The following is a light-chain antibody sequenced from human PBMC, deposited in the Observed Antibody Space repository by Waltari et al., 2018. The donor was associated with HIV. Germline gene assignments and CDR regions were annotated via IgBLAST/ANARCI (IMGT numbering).Light chain of an antibody. J-gene: IGLJ3*02. CDR2: RSN. Sequence: QSVPTQPPSASGTPGQRVTISCSGSSPNIGSNYVYWYHQLQGTAPTLPNSRSNPRPSGVPNRFSGSKSGISGSLAISGLRSDDEADYYCAAWDDTRVVFGGGTKLTVL. CDR1: SPNIGSNY. CDR3: AAWDDTRVV. V-gene: IGLV1-47*01.